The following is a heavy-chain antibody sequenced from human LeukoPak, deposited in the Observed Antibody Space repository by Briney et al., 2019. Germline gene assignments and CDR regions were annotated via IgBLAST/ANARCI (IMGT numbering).Heavy chain of an antibody. Sequence: GASVKVSCKASGYTFTGYYMHWVRQAPGQGLEWMGWINPNSGGTNYAQKFQGRVTMTRDTSISTAYMELSRLRSDDTAVYYCAREDDSSGEYFLHWGQGTLVTVSS. D-gene: IGHD3-22*01. V-gene: IGHV1-2*02. J-gene: IGHJ1*01. CDR2: INPNSGGT. CDR1: GYTFTGYY. CDR3: AREDDSSGEYFLH.